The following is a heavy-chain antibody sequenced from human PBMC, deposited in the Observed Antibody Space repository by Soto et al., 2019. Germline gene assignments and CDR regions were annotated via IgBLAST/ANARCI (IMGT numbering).Heavy chain of an antibody. J-gene: IGHJ4*02. Sequence: QVQLVQSGAEVKKPGASVKVSCKASGYTFTNFGISWVRQAPGQGLEWVGWISAYNGNTNYAQNFQGRVTMTTDTSTSTAYMELRSLRSDDXAVYXCXXGGTPIDYWGQGTLVTVSS. D-gene: IGHD3-16*01. V-gene: IGHV1-18*01. CDR1: GYTFTNFG. CDR3: XXGGTPIDY. CDR2: ISAYNGNT.